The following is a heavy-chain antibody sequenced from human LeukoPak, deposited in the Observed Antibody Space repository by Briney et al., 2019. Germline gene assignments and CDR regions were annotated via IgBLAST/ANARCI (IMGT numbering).Heavy chain of an antibody. CDR1: GFTFSNYG. J-gene: IGHJ4*02. Sequence: GGSLRLSCAASGFTFSNYGMHWVRQAPGKGLEWVAFIRHDGSNKYYADSVKGRFTISRDNSKNTLYLQMNSLRTEDTAVYYCAKDSPNYYDSSRYYFDYWGQGTLVTVAS. CDR2: IRHDGSNK. CDR3: AKDSPNYYDSSRYYFDY. V-gene: IGHV3-30*02. D-gene: IGHD3-22*01.